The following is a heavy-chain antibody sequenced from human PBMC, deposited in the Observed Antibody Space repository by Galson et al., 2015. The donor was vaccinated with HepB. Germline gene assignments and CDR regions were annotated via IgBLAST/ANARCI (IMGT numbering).Heavy chain of an antibody. CDR3: AKVGGYDLGAFDL. D-gene: IGHD5-12*01. CDR2: IT. Sequence: SLRLSCAASGFTFSSYAMSWVRQAPGKGLEWVSAITYNADSAKGRFTISRDNSKNTLYLQMNSLRAEDTAVYYCAKVGGYDLGAFDLWGQGTMVTVSS. CDR1: GFTFSSYA. J-gene: IGHJ3*01. V-gene: IGHV3-23*01.